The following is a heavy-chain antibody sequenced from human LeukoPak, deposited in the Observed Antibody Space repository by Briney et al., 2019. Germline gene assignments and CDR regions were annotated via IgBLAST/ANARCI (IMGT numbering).Heavy chain of an antibody. D-gene: IGHD3-22*01. CDR1: GGTSSSYA. J-gene: IGHJ4*02. CDR2: IIPIFGTA. V-gene: IGHV1-69*13. CDR3: ARVINYYDSSGNFDY. Sequence: SVKVSCKASGGTSSSYAISWVRQAPGQGLEWMGGIIPIFGTANYAQKFQGRVTITADESTSTAYMELSSLRSEDTAVYYCARVINYYDSSGNFDYWGQGTLVTVSS.